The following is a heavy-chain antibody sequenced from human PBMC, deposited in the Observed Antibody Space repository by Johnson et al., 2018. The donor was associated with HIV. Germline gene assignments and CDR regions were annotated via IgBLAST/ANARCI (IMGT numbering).Heavy chain of an antibody. CDR3: AKVAQGVDDAFDI. D-gene: IGHD3-10*01. CDR2: ISYDGSNK. J-gene: IGHJ3*02. V-gene: IGHV3-30*18. Sequence: QVQLVESGGGVVQPGRSLRLSCAASGFTFSSYGMHWVRQAPGKGLEWVAVISYDGSNKYYADSVKGRFTISRDKSKNTLYLQMNSLRAEDTAVYYCAKVAQGVDDAFDIWGQGTMVTVSS. CDR1: GFTFSSYG.